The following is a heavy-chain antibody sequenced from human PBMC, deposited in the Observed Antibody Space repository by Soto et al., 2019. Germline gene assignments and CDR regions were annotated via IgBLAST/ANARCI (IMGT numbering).Heavy chain of an antibody. CDR1: GFTVSSNY. Sequence: EVQLVASGGGLVQPGGSLRLSCAASGFTVSSNYMSWVRQAPGKGLEWVSVIYSGGGTYYADSVKGRFTISRDNSKNTLYLQMNSLRAEDTAVYYCARDLVGATTEYFQHWGQGTLVTVSS. D-gene: IGHD1-26*01. J-gene: IGHJ1*01. V-gene: IGHV3-66*01. CDR2: IYSGGGT. CDR3: ARDLVGATTEYFQH.